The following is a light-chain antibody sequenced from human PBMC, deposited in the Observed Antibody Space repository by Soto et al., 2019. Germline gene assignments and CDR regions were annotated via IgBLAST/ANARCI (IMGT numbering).Light chain of an antibody. J-gene: IGKJ5*01. Sequence: EIVMTQSPATLSVSPGERATLSCRASHSVRSDLAWYQQKPGQSPRLLIFDASTRATGIPARFSGSGSGTDFTLTISRLEPEDFAVYYCQQRSNWPPITFGQGTRLEIK. CDR2: DAS. CDR1: HSVRSD. CDR3: QQRSNWPPIT. V-gene: IGKV3-11*01.